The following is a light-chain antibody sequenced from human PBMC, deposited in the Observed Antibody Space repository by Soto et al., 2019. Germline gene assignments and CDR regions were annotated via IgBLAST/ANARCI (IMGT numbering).Light chain of an antibody. Sequence: EVVLTQSPGTVSLSPGERATLSCRASQSVTNNYLAWYQQKAGQAPRLLIYAASSRATGIPDRFSGSGSGTDFSLSSSRLEPEDFAVYYCKQYGNSITWTFGQGTKVEIK. CDR2: AAS. CDR1: QSVTNNY. V-gene: IGKV3-20*01. J-gene: IGKJ1*01. CDR3: KQYGNSITWT.